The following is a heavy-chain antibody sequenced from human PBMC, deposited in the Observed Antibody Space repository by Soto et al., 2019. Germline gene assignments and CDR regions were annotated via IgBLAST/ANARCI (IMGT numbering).Heavy chain of an antibody. CDR1: GGSISSGGYY. D-gene: IGHD3-3*01. CDR2: IYYSGST. J-gene: IGHJ6*03. CDR3: AREHDFWSSYPMDV. Sequence: TSETLSLTCTVSGGSISSGGYYWSWILQHPGKGLEWIGYIYYSGSTYYNPSLKSRVTISVDTSKNQFSLKLSSVTAADTAVYYCAREHDFWSSYPMDVWGKGTTVTVPS. V-gene: IGHV4-31*03.